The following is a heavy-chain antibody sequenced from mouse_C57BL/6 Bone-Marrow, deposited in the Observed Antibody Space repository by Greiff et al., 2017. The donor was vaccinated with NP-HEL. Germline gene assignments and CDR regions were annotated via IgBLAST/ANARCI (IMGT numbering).Heavy chain of an antibody. CDR2: ISSGSSTI. CDR1: GFTFSDYG. CDR3: ARSQRVYYAMDY. J-gene: IGHJ4*01. Sequence: EVKVVESGGGLVKPGGSLKLSCAASGFTFSDYGMHWVRQAPEKGLEWVAYISSGSSTIYYADTVKGRFTISRDNAKNTLFLQMTSLRSEDTAMYYCARSQRVYYAMDYWGQGTSVTVSS. V-gene: IGHV5-17*01.